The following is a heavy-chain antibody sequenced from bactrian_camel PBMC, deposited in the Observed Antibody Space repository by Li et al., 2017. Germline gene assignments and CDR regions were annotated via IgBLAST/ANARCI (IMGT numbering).Heavy chain of an antibody. D-gene: IGHD2*01. CDR1: GFGFSKWC. CDR2: IYNDYDET. Sequence: VESGGGSVEAGETLTLSCEGSGFGFSKWCMAWYRQVPGKEREGVAAIYNDYDETYYADFVKGRFTISQDYAKNTVYLEMSSLTAEDTATYFCAADVFPYGSQWFCVEMMGGNIRRGSGYWGQGTQVTVS. V-gene: IGHV3S40*01. J-gene: IGHJ6*01. CDR3: AADVFPYGSQWFCVEMMGGNIRRGSGY.